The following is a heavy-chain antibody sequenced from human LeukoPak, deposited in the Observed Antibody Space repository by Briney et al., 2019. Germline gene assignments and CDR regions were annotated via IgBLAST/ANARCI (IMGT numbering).Heavy chain of an antibody. Sequence: GGSLRLSCAASGFTFSSYSMNWVRQAPGKGLEWVSSISSSSSYIYYADSVKGRFTISRDNAKNSLYLQMNSLRAEDTAVYYCARVRHRDEPHNYYDSTPPYYFDYWGQGTLVTVSS. D-gene: IGHD3-22*01. J-gene: IGHJ4*02. V-gene: IGHV3-21*01. CDR3: ARVRHRDEPHNYYDSTPPYYFDY. CDR2: ISSSSSYI. CDR1: GFTFSSYS.